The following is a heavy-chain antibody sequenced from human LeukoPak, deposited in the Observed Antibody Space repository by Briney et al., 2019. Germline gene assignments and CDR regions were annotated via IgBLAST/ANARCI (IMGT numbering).Heavy chain of an antibody. CDR1: GYMFDRYG. J-gene: IGHJ4*02. Sequence: GASVKVSCKASGYMFDRYGIIWVRQATGQGLEWMGWMNPGSGDTAYAQKFQDRVTMTRDTSISTAYMELSSLESEDTAIYYCARGLGDYNTDWFPVSGYWGQGTLVTVSS. CDR3: ARGLGDYNTDWFPVSGY. CDR2: MNPGSGDT. D-gene: IGHD3-9*01. V-gene: IGHV1-8*01.